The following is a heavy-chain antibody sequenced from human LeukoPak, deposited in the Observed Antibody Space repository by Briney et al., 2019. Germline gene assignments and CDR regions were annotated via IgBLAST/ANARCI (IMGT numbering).Heavy chain of an antibody. J-gene: IGHJ2*01. Sequence: PSETLSLTCTVSGYSISSGYYWGWLRQPPGKGLEWIGRIYHSGSTYYNPSLKGRVTISVDTSKNQFSLKLSSVTAADTAVYYCARVCDSSGYYYHWYFDLWGRGTLVTVSS. CDR2: IYHSGST. V-gene: IGHV4-38-2*02. CDR3: ARVCDSSGYYYHWYFDL. CDR1: GYSISSGYY. D-gene: IGHD3-22*01.